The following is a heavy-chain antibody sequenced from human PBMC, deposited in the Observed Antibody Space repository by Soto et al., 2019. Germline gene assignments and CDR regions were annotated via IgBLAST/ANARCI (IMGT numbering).Heavy chain of an antibody. CDR1: GGSISSGGYS. Sequence: SETLSLTCAVSGGSISSGGYSWSWIRQPPGKGLEWIGYIYHSGSTYYNPSLKSRVTISVDRSKNQFSLKLSSVTAADTAVYYCARFSPYDSSGYYYGALDYWGQGTLATVSS. CDR2: IYHSGST. V-gene: IGHV4-30-2*01. CDR3: ARFSPYDSSGYYYGALDY. J-gene: IGHJ4*02. D-gene: IGHD3-22*01.